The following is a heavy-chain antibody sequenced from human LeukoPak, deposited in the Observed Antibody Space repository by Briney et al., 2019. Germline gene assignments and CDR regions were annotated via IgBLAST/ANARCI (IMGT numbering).Heavy chain of an antibody. CDR1: GGSISSYY. Sequence: PSETLSLTCTVSGGSISSYYWSWIRQPAGKGLEWIGRIYTSGSTNYNPSLKSRVTMSVDTSKNQFSLKLSSVTAADTAVYYCARVMVDMVRGAGPFVGWFDPWGQGTLVTVSS. J-gene: IGHJ5*02. D-gene: IGHD3-10*01. CDR3: ARVMVDMVRGAGPFVGWFDP. CDR2: IYTSGST. V-gene: IGHV4-4*07.